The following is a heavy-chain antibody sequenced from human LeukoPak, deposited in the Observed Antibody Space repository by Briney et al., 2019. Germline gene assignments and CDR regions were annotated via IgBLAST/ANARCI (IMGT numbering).Heavy chain of an antibody. Sequence: GALRLSCAASGFTFSNYGMTWVRQAPGKGLEWGSGISGSGGTTYDADSVKGRFTVSRDNSKNTLYLQMGSLRTDDTAVYYCARGSHSVLTHNWFDPWGQGTLVTVSS. D-gene: IGHD3-10*01. CDR2: ISGSGGTT. V-gene: IGHV3-23*01. CDR1: GFTFSNYG. J-gene: IGHJ5*02. CDR3: ARGSHSVLTHNWFDP.